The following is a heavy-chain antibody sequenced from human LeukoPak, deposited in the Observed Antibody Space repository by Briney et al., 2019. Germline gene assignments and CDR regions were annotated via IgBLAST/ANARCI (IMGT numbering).Heavy chain of an antibody. J-gene: IGHJ3*02. CDR2: IYYSGST. D-gene: IGHD3-22*01. CDR3: ARVPRITMIVVVIHGAFDI. CDR1: GGSISSSNW. V-gene: IGHV4-4*02. Sequence: PSETLSLTCAVSGGSISSSNWWSWVLQPTGKGLEWIVEIYYSGSTYYNPSLKSRVTISVDTSKNQFSLKLSSVTAADTAVYYCARVPRITMIVVVIHGAFDIWGQGTMVTVSS.